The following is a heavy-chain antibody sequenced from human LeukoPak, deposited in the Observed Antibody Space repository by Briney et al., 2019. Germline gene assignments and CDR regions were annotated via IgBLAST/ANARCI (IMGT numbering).Heavy chain of an antibody. J-gene: IGHJ4*02. CDR3: AKDNKRYSCDY. CDR1: GFTFRSYG. V-gene: IGHV3-30*18. CDR2: ISDDGSNK. D-gene: IGHD5-18*01. Sequence: GGSLRLSCAASGFTFRSYGMHWVRQAPGKGLEWVAVISDDGSNKYYADSAKGRFTSSRDSSKNTLSLQMNSLRVEDTAVYYCAKDNKRYSCDYWGQGTLVTVSS.